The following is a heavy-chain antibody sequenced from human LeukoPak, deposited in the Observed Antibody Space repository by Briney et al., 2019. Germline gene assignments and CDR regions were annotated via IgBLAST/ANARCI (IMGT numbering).Heavy chain of an antibody. CDR1: GGSFSGYY. V-gene: IGHV4-34*01. CDR3: ARGFYYYGSGSTNWFDP. CDR2: INHSGST. D-gene: IGHD3-10*01. Sequence: TSETLSLTCAVYGGSFSGYYWSCIRQPPGKGLEWIGEINHSGSTNYNPSLKSRVTISVDTSKNQFSLKLSSVTAADTAVYYCARGFYYYGSGSTNWFDPWGQGTLVTVSS. J-gene: IGHJ5*02.